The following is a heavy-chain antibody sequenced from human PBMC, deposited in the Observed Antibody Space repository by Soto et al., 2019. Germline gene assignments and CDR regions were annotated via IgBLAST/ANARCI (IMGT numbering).Heavy chain of an antibody. V-gene: IGHV2-5*01. CDR2: TYWTGDK. D-gene: IGHD4-4*01. CDR3: AHKLPITTSAFDV. CDR1: GFSLNTSGVG. J-gene: IGHJ3*01. Sequence: QITLKESGPTLVKPTQTLTLTCTFSGFSLNTSGVGVGWVRQPPGKALEWLAVTYWTGDKRYSPSLKSRLSITKDTSKDQVVLTMTNMDPVDTAIFFCAHKLPITTSAFDVWGQGTMVTVSS.